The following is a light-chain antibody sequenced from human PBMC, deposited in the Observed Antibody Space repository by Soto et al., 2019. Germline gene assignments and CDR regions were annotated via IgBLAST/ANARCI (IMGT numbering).Light chain of an antibody. CDR3: QQYGSSPRT. CDR1: QSVSSGY. J-gene: IGKJ1*01. Sequence: EIVLTQSPGTLSLSPGERATLSCRASQSVSSGYLVWYQQKPGQAPRLLIYGASSRATGIPDRFSGSGSGTDFTLTISRLEPDDFAVYYCQQYGSSPRTFGQGTKVEIK. CDR2: GAS. V-gene: IGKV3-20*01.